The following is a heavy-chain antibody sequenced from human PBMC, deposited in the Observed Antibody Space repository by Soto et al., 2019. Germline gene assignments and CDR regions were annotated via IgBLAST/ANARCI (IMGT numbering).Heavy chain of an antibody. CDR1: GGRLSGNE. V-gene: IGHV4-34*01. J-gene: IGHJ6*02. Sequence: TPTYAGYGGRLSGNEWSWSRQPQGKGLEWIGEINHSGSTNYNPSLKSRATISVETSKNQFSLKLSSVTAADTAVYYCARGGLSYYYYYYGMDVRGQRTTVTVSS. CDR3: ARGGLSYYYYYYGMDV. CDR2: INHSGST.